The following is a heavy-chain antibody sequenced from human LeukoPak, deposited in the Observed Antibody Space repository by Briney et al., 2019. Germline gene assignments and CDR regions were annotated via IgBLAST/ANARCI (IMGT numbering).Heavy chain of an antibody. D-gene: IGHD3-9*01. CDR1: GYTFTSYY. Sequence: ASVKVSCKASGYTFTSYYMHWVRQAPGQGLEWMGIINPSGGSTSYAQKFQGRVTMTRDTSTSTVYMELSSLRSEDTALYYCARGGRYRSPSPNWFDPWGQGTLVTVSS. CDR2: INPSGGST. J-gene: IGHJ5*02. CDR3: ARGGRYRSPSPNWFDP. V-gene: IGHV1-46*01.